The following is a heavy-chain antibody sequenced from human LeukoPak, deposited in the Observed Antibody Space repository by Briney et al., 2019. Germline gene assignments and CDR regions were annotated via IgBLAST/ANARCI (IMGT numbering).Heavy chain of an antibody. J-gene: IGHJ3*02. CDR1: GYTFTSYY. CDR2: INPSGDST. Sequence: GASVKVSCKASGYTFTSYYLHWVRQAPGQGLEWMGIINPSGDSTTYAQKFQGRVTMTRDTSTSTVYMELSSLRSEDTAVYYCASHLGAATDAFDTWGQGTMVTVSS. CDR3: ASHLGAATDAFDT. V-gene: IGHV1-46*01. D-gene: IGHD1-26*01.